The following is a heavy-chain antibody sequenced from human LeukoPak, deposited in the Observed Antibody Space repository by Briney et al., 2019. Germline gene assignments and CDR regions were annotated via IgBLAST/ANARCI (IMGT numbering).Heavy chain of an antibody. Sequence: PSETLSRTCAVYGGSFSGYYWSWIRQPPGKGLEWIGEINHSGSTNYNPSLKSRVTISVDTSKNQFSLKLSSVTAADTAVYHCARGYGDPTDKFDYWGQGTLVTVSS. J-gene: IGHJ4*02. CDR3: ARGYGDPTDKFDY. CDR1: GGSFSGYY. V-gene: IGHV4-34*01. D-gene: IGHD4-17*01. CDR2: INHSGST.